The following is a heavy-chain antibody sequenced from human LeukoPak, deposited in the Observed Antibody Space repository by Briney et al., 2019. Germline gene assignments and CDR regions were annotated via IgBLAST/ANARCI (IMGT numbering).Heavy chain of an antibody. J-gene: IGHJ4*02. CDR3: ARDRSHVFDY. V-gene: IGHV3-33*01. CDR1: GFTFSNYG. CDR2: IWYDGTNK. Sequence: GGSLRLSCAASGFTFSNYGMHWVRQAPGKGLEWVAFIWYDGTNKYYEDSVRGRFTISGDNSKNRLYLQMSSLRVEDTAVYYCARDRSHVFDYWGLGTLVTVSS.